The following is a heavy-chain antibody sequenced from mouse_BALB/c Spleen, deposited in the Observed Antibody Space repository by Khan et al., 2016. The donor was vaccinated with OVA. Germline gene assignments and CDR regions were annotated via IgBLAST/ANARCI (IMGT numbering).Heavy chain of an antibody. J-gene: IGHJ3*01. CDR2: MIYSGNT. D-gene: IGHD2-14*01. Sequence: EVQLQESGPSLVKPSQTLSLTCSVTGDSITSGYWSWIRKFPGNKLEYMGYMIYSGNTYYNPSLKSRISITRHTSKNQYFLTLKSLTTEDTATYYCARSTYRYAFAYWGQGTLVTVSA. V-gene: IGHV3-8*02. CDR1: GDSITSGY. CDR3: ARSTYRYAFAY.